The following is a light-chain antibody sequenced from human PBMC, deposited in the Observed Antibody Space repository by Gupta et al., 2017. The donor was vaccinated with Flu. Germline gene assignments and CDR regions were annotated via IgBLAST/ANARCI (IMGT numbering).Light chain of an antibody. CDR1: QSLSGNY. V-gene: IGKV3-20*01. Sequence: GTLSLSPGQRATLSCRASQSLSGNYLAWYQQKPGQAPRLLIYGASRRATDIPVRFSGSGSGPDFTLTISRLEPEDFAVYYCQQDATSPRTFGQGTKVEV. CDR2: GAS. CDR3: QQDATSPRT. J-gene: IGKJ1*01.